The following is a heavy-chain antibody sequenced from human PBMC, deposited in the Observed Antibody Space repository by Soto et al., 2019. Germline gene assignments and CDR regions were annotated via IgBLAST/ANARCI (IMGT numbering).Heavy chain of an antibody. V-gene: IGHV3-30-3*01. J-gene: IGHJ5*02. D-gene: IGHD3-3*01. CDR1: GFTFSNYA. CDR2: ISYDGSDK. Sequence: GGSLRLSCAASGFTFSNYAMHWVRQAPGKGLEWVAVISYDGSDKFYADSVRGRFTISRDNSKNTLYLQMNSLRAEDTAVYYYAREAPHYVFWSGALSAPGGQGTLVTVSS. CDR3: AREAPHYVFWSGALSAP.